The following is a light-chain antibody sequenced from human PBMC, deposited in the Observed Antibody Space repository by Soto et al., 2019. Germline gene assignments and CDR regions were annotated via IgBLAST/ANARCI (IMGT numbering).Light chain of an antibody. V-gene: IGLV3-1*01. Sequence: SYELTQPPSVSVSPGQTANISCSGDKLGDIYVSWYQQKPGQPPVLVIYEDLKRPSGIPERFSGSNSGNTATLTISGAQAMDEADYYCQAWDSSTVVFGGGTKLTVL. CDR2: EDL. CDR1: KLGDIY. J-gene: IGLJ2*01. CDR3: QAWDSSTVV.